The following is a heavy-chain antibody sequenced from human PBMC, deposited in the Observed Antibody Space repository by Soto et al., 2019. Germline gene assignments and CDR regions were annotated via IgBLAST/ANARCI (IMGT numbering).Heavy chain of an antibody. CDR3: AKAGYTSSTRAGGYWFDP. Sequence: GGSLRLSCAAAGFTFSIYAMSWVRPAPGEGLEWVSAISSGGGSTYYADSVKGRFTISRDNSKNTLYLQMNSLRAEDTAVYYCAKAGYTSSTRAGGYWFDPWGQGTLVTVS. J-gene: IGHJ5*02. CDR1: GFTFSIYA. V-gene: IGHV3-23*01. D-gene: IGHD6-6*01. CDR2: ISSGGGST.